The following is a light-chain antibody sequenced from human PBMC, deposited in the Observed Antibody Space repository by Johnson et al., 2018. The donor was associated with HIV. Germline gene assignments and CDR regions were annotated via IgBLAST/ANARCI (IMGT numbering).Light chain of an antibody. CDR3: GTWDRSLSAGGV. J-gene: IGLJ1*01. Sequence: QSVLTQPPSVSAAPGQKVTISCSGSSSNIGNNYVSWYQQLPGTAPKLLIYESTNRPSGIPDRFSGSKSGTSATLGITGLQTGDEGDYYCGTWDRSLSAGGVFGTGTKFTVL. CDR2: EST. CDR1: SSNIGNNY. V-gene: IGLV1-51*02.